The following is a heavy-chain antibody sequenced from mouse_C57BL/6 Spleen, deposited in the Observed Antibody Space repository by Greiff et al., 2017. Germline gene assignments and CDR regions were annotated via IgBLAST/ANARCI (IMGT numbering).Heavy chain of an antibody. Sequence: VQLQQSGAELMKPGASVKLSCKASGYTFTGYWMKWVKQRPGQGLEWIGEIYPGSGSTNYNEKFKGKATFTADTSSNTAYMQLSSLTAEDSAIYYCARGMGNCDFDGWGQGATLTVSS. V-gene: IGHV1-9*01. CDR3: ARGMGNCDFDG. CDR1: GYTFTGYW. J-gene: IGHJ2*01. CDR2: IYPGSGST. D-gene: IGHD2-1*01.